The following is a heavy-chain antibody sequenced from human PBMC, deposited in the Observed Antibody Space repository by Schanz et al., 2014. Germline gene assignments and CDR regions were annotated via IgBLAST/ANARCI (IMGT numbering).Heavy chain of an antibody. J-gene: IGHJ6*02. Sequence: QGQLVQSGPEVKKPGASVKVSCKASGYDFHIYAYSWVRQAPGQGLEWMGIINPSGGGTSYALRFQDRVTVTRDTSRSTVYMELSSLRSEDTAVYYCTRLRRADPNGFDVWGQGTTVTVS. V-gene: IGHV1-46*02. D-gene: IGHD6-19*01. CDR2: INPSGGGT. CDR1: GYDFHIYA. CDR3: TRLRRADPNGFDV.